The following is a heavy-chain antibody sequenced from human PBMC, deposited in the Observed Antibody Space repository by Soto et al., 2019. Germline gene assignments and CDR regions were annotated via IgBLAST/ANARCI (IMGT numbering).Heavy chain of an antibody. V-gene: IGHV2-5*02. CDR3: VQSRCGGDCLQSYSSHSYYGLDV. D-gene: IGHD2-21*02. CDR2: IYWDDDK. J-gene: IGHJ6*02. CDR1: GFSLSTTGVG. Sequence: QITLKESGPPLVKPTQTLTLTCTFSGFSLSTTGVGVGWIRQPPGKALEWLALIYWDDDKRYNPSLNSRLTITKDNSKNQVVLAMTNVDPVDTATYYCVQSRCGGDCLQSYSSHSYYGLDVWGQGTTVTVSS.